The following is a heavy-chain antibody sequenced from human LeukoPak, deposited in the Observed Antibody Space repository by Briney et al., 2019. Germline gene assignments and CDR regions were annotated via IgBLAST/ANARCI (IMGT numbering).Heavy chain of an antibody. CDR3: TTNPLGYYDYVWGSYRYTTTDAFDI. CDR1: GFTFSNAW. Sequence: GGSLRLSCAASGFTFSNAWMSWVRQAPGKGLEWVGRIKSKTDGGTTDYAAPVKGRFTISRGDSKNTLYLQMNSLKTEDTAVYYCTTNPLGYYDYVWGSYRYTTTDAFDIWGQGTMVTVSS. CDR2: IKSKTDGGTT. J-gene: IGHJ3*02. D-gene: IGHD3-16*02. V-gene: IGHV3-15*01.